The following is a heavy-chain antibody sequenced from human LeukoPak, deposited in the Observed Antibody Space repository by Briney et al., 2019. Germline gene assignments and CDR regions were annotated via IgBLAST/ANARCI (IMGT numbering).Heavy chain of an antibody. J-gene: IGHJ6*02. CDR2: ISSSGSTI. V-gene: IGHV3-11*01. CDR1: GFTFSDYY. D-gene: IGHD6-13*01. Sequence: PGGSLRLSCAASGFTFSDYYMSWIRQAPGKGLEWVSYISSSGSTIYYADSVKGRFTISRDDAKNSLYLRMNSLRAEDTAVYYCARDSSSWYYYGMDVWGQGTTVTVSS. CDR3: ARDSSSWYYYGMDV.